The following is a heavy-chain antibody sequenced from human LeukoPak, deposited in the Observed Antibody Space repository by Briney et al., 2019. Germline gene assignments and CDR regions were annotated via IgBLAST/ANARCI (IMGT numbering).Heavy chain of an antibody. CDR2: INPNSGGT. J-gene: IGHJ4*02. D-gene: IGHD6-19*01. CDR1: GYTFTGYY. Sequence: ASVKVSCKASGYTFTGYYMHWVRQAPGQGLEWMGWINPNSGGTNYAQKFQGRVTMTRDTSISTAYMELSRLRSDDTAVYYCARVRIAVAGKYYFDYWGQGTLVTVSS. V-gene: IGHV1-2*02. CDR3: ARVRIAVAGKYYFDY.